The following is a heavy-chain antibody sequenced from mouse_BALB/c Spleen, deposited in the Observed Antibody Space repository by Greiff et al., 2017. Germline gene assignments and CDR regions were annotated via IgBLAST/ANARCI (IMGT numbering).Heavy chain of an antibody. V-gene: IGHV2-9*02. CDR1: GFSLTSYG. CDR2: IWAGGST. D-gene: IGHD2-2*01. J-gene: IGHJ3*01. Sequence: VQLVESGPGLVAPSQSLSITCTVSGFSLTSYGVHWVRQPPGKGLEWLGVIWAGGSTNYNSALMSRLSISKDNSKSQVFLKMNSLQTDDTAMYYCAYYGYDGGFAYWGQGTLVTVSA. CDR3: AYYGYDGGFAY.